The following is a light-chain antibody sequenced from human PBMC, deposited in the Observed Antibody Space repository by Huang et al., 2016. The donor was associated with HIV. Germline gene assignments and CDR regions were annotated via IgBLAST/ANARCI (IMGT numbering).Light chain of an antibody. V-gene: IGKV3-11*01. Sequence: EIVLTQSPDTLSLSPGARATLSCRASETASKYLAWYQHKPGQSPRLLIYDAAKRAAGIPARFSGSGSAPDSSLLISSLEPEDFAVYYCQQRDDWPPMYTFGQGTKLEIK. CDR2: DAA. J-gene: IGKJ2*01. CDR1: ETASKY. CDR3: QQRDDWPPMYT.